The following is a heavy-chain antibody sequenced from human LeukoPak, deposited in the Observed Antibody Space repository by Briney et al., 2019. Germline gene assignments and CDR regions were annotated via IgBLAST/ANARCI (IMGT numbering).Heavy chain of an antibody. D-gene: IGHD3-22*01. Sequence: GGSLRLSCAASGFIFNSYGMHWVRQAPGKGLEWVAFIRYDGSNKYYADSVKGRFTISRDNSKNTLYLQMNSLRVEDTAVYYCATLPYYYDSSGSYYFDYWGQGTLVTVSS. CDR2: IRYDGSNK. J-gene: IGHJ4*02. V-gene: IGHV3-30*02. CDR1: GFIFNSYG. CDR3: ATLPYYYDSSGSYYFDY.